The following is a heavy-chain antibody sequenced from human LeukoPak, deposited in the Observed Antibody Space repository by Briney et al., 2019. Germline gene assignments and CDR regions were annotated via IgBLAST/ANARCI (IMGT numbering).Heavy chain of an antibody. V-gene: IGHV4-38-2*02. Sequence: SETLSLTCGVSGYSISSGYYWGWIRPPPGKGLEWIGSIYHSGSTYYNPSLKSRVTISVDTSKNQFSLKMNSVTAADTAVYYCAREDYDSSGYYRPYWGQGTLVTVAS. CDR1: GYSISSGYY. D-gene: IGHD3-22*01. J-gene: IGHJ4*02. CDR2: IYHSGST. CDR3: AREDYDSSGYYRPY.